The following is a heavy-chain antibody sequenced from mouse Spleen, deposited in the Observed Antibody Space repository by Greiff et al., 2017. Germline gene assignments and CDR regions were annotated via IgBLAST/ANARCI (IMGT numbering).Heavy chain of an antibody. Sequence: VQLVESGPELVKPGASVKMSCKASGYTFTDYVISWVKQRTGQGLEWIGEIYPGSGSTYYNEKFKGKATLTADKSSSTAYMQLSSLTSEDSAVYFCARSGLLRPYYFDYWGQGTTLTVSS. CDR3: ARSGLLRPYYFDY. D-gene: IGHD1-1*01. J-gene: IGHJ2*01. V-gene: IGHV1-77*01. CDR2: IYPGSGST. CDR1: GYTFTDYV.